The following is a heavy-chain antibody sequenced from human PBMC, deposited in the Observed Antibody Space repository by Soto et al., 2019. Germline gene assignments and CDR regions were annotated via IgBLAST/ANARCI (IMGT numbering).Heavy chain of an antibody. CDR1: GYSFTSYW. Sequence: PGESLKISCKGSGYSFTSYWISWVRQMPGKGLEWMGRIDPSDSYTNYSPSFQGHVTISADKSISTAYLQWSSLKASDTAMYYCVGPLGIAAAGDYYYYGMDVWGQGTTVTSP. D-gene: IGHD6-13*01. CDR2: IDPSDSYT. CDR3: VGPLGIAAAGDYYYYGMDV. V-gene: IGHV5-10-1*01. J-gene: IGHJ6*02.